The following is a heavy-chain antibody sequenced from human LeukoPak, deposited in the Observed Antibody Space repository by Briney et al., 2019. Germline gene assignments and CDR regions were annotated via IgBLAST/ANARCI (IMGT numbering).Heavy chain of an antibody. D-gene: IGHD3-22*01. V-gene: IGHV3-23*01. Sequence: GGSLRLSCAAPGFTFTRDGMTWVRQAPGKGLDWVSSVSDSGRNIYYADSVKGRFTISRDNSRNTLYLQMNSLRAEDTAVYYCAREYHDSSGYLDYWGQGTLVTVSS. CDR2: VSDSGRNI. J-gene: IGHJ4*02. CDR3: AREYHDSSGYLDY. CDR1: GFTFTRDG.